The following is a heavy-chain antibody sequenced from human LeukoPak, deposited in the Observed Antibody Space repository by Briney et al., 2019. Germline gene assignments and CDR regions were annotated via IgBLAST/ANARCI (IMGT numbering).Heavy chain of an antibody. V-gene: IGHV3-23*01. J-gene: IGHJ4*02. D-gene: IGHD3-10*01. CDR1: GFTFSSYG. CDR2: ISGSGGST. CDR3: AKDLRGETYGSGSYYNG. Sequence: GGTLRLSCAASGFTFSSYGMSWVRQAPGKGLEWVSAISGSGGSTYYADSVKGRFTISRDNSKNTLYLQMNSLRAEDTAVYYCAKDLRGETYGSGSYYNGWGQGTPVTVSS.